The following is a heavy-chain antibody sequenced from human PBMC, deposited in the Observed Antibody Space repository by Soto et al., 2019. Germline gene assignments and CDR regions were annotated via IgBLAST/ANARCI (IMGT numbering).Heavy chain of an antibody. CDR3: AREAVRGVSKPDAFDI. CDR1: GDSVSSNSAA. V-gene: IGHV6-1*01. CDR2: TYYRSKWYN. Sequence: SQTLSLTCAISGDSVSSNSAAWNWIRQSPSRGLEWLGRTYYRSKWYNDYAVSVKSRITINPDTSKNQFSLQLNSVTPEDTAVYYCAREAVRGVSKPDAFDIWGQGTMVNVSS. J-gene: IGHJ3*02. D-gene: IGHD3-10*01.